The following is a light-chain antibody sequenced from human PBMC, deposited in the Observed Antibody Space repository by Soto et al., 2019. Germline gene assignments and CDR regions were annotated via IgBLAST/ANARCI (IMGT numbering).Light chain of an antibody. CDR3: KQSYISRYT. J-gene: IGKJ2*01. Sequence: DIQMTQSPYSLSASVGDRVTITCRASQSISSYLKWYQQKPRKTPKLLIYAASSLQSGVRSRFTGSGSGTDFTLSISSLQPEDVATFYFKQSYISRYTFGQGTKLEIK. CDR1: QSISSY. V-gene: IGKV1-39*01. CDR2: AAS.